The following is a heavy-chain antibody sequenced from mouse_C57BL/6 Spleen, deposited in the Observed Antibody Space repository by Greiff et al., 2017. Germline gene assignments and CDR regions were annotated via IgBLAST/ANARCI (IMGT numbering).Heavy chain of an antibody. CDR2: ISYSGST. J-gene: IGHJ4*01. CDR3: ARVGPGGAMDY. Sequence: EVQLQESGPGMVKPSQSLSLTCTVTGYSITSGYDWHWIRHFPGNKLEWMGYISYSGSTNYNPSLKSRISITHDTSKNHFFLKLNSVTTEDTATYYCARVGPGGAMDYWGQGTSVTVSS. CDR1: GYSITSGYD. V-gene: IGHV3-1*01.